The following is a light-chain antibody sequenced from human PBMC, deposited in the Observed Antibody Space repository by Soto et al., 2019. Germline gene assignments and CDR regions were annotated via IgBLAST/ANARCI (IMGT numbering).Light chain of an antibody. V-gene: IGLV1-47*02. CDR2: SNN. CDR3: AAWDDSRSAWV. J-gene: IGLJ3*02. CDR1: SSNIGSNY. Sequence: QSVLTQPPSASGTPGQRVTISCSGSSSNIGSNYVYWYQQLPGTAPKLLIYSNNQRPSGVPDRCSGAKSGTSASLAISGLRYEDEADYYCAAWDDSRSAWVFGGGTQLTVL.